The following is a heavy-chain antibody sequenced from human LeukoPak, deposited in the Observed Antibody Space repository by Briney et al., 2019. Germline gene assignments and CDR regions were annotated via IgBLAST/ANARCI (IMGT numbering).Heavy chain of an antibody. CDR2: ISYDGSNK. V-gene: IGHV3-30-3*01. CDR3: ARTTTPHYYGSGSYALGY. J-gene: IGHJ4*02. CDR1: GFTFSTYA. D-gene: IGHD3-10*01. Sequence: GRSLRLSCAASGFTFSTYAMHWVRQGPGKGLEWVAVISYDGSNKYYADSVKGRFTISRDNSKNTLYLQMSSLSAEDTAVYYCARTTTPHYYGSGSYALGYWGQGTLVTIPS.